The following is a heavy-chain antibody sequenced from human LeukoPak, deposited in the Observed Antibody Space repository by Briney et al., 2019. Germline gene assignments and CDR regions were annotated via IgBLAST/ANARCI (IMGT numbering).Heavy chain of an antibody. CDR3: ARGRYYYDSSGSLFDY. D-gene: IGHD3-22*01. V-gene: IGHV4-59*01. J-gene: IGHJ4*02. CDR1: GGSISSYY. CDR2: IYYSGST. Sequence: PSETLSLTCTVSGGSISSYYWSWIRQPPGKGLEWIGYIYYSGSTNYNPSPKSRVTISVDTSKNQFSLKLSSVTAADTAVYYCARGRYYYDSSGSLFDYWGQGTLVTVSS.